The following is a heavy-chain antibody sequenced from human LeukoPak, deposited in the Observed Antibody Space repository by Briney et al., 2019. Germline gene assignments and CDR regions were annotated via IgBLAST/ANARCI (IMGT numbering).Heavy chain of an antibody. V-gene: IGHV4-59*01. CDR3: ARAWDYYGSFDY. CDR2: TYYSGST. Sequence: PSETLSLTCTVYGGSISSYHWSWLRQPPEKELEWIGYTYYSGSTTYNPSLNSRVTISVDASKNQFSLKLSSVTAADTAVYYCARAWDYYGSFDYWGQGTLVTVSS. D-gene: IGHD4-17*01. J-gene: IGHJ4*02. CDR1: GGSISSYH.